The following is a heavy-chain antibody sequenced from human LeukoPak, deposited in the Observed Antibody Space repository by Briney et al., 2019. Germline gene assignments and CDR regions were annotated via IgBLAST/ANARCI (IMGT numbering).Heavy chain of an antibody. V-gene: IGHV3-21*01. CDR2: ISSSSSYI. D-gene: IGHD3-22*01. CDR1: GFTFSSYS. CDR3: ARVLVITQGFDP. J-gene: IGHJ5*02. Sequence: PGGSLRLSCAASGFTFSSYSMNWVRQAPGKGLEWVSSISSSSSYIYYADSVKGRFTISRDNAKNSLYLQMNSLRAEDTAVYYCARVLVITQGFDPWGQGTLVTVSS.